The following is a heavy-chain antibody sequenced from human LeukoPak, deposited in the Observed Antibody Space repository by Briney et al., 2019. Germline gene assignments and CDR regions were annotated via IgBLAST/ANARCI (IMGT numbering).Heavy chain of an antibody. CDR3: ARRLIGYCSGGSCYSGYFQH. CDR1: GGSISSYY. D-gene: IGHD2-15*01. CDR2: IYYSGST. J-gene: IGHJ1*01. Sequence: SETLSLTCTVSGGSISSYYWSWIRQPPGKGLEWIGYIYYSGSTNYNPSLKSRVTISVDTSKIQFSLKLSSVTAADTAVYYCARRLIGYCSGGSCYSGYFQHWGQGTLVTVSS. V-gene: IGHV4-59*01.